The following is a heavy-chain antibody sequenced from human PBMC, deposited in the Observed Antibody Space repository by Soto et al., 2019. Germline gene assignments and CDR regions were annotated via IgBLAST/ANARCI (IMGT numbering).Heavy chain of an antibody. D-gene: IGHD1-1*01. Sequence: SETLSLTCTVSGASISGFYWSWIRKSAGKGLEWIGRIYATGTTDYNPSLKSRVMMSVDTSKKQFSLKLRPVTAADTAVYYCVRDGTKTLRDWFDPWGQGISVTVSS. CDR1: GASISGFY. V-gene: IGHV4-4*07. J-gene: IGHJ5*02. CDR3: VRDGTKTLRDWFDP. CDR2: IYATGTT.